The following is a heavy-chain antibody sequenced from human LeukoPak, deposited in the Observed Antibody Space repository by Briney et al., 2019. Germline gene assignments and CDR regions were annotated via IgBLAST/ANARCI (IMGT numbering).Heavy chain of an antibody. CDR1: GGSVSSGSYY. CDR3: ARGYGSGSYFNY. CDR2: IYYSGST. J-gene: IGHJ4*02. V-gene: IGHV4-61*01. Sequence: SETLSLTCTVSGGSVSSGSYYWSWIRQPPGKGLEWIGYIYYSGSTNYNPSLKSRVTISVDTSKNQFSLKLSSATAADTAVYYCARGYGSGSYFNYWGQGTLVTVSS. D-gene: IGHD3-10*01.